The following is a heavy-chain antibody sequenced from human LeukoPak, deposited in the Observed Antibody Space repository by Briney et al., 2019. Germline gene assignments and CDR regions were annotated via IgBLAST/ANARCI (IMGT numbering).Heavy chain of an antibody. D-gene: IGHD2-15*01. CDR3: TTDTWYSAGH. J-gene: IGHJ4*02. CDR1: GFTFDDYA. V-gene: IGHV3-9*01. Sequence: GGSLRLSCAASGFTFDDYAMHWVRQVPGKGLEWVSGISWNSGSIGYADSVKGRFTISRDNAKKSLYLQMNSLRAEDTAIYYCTTDTWYSAGHWGQGTLVTVSS. CDR2: ISWNSGSI.